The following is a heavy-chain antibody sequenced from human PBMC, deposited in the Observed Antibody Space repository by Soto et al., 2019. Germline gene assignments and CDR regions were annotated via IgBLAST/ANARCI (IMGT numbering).Heavy chain of an antibody. D-gene: IGHD2-2*01. CDR3: ARGPAAMIRRAYGMDV. J-gene: IGHJ6*02. Sequence: ASVKVSCKASGYTFTGYYMHWVRQAPGQGLEWMGWINPNSSGTNYAQKFQGRVTMTRDTSISTAYMELSRLRSDDTAVYYCARGPAAMIRRAYGMDVWGQGTTVTVSS. V-gene: IGHV1-2*02. CDR2: INPNSSGT. CDR1: GYTFTGYY.